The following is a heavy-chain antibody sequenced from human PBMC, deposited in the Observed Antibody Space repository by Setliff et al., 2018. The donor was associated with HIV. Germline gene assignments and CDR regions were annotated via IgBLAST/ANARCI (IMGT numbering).Heavy chain of an antibody. Sequence: SETLSLTCSLSGDSISDNGFYWGWIRQPPGKGLEWIGIVHYSGAAYYNPSPKSRVTISVDTSQNQFSLKLRSVTAADTAVYYCARYRSKLDWFDPWGQGTLVTVSS. CDR2: VHYSGAA. J-gene: IGHJ5*02. CDR3: ARYRSKLDWFDP. CDR1: GDSISDNGFY. V-gene: IGHV4-39*01. D-gene: IGHD1-26*01.